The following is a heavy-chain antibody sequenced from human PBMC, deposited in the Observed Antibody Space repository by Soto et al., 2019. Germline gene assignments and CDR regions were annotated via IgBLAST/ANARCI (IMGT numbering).Heavy chain of an antibody. CDR3: ARGGNGWTRGGWLGP. D-gene: IGHD1-26*01. V-gene: IGHV3-11*01. J-gene: IGHJ5*02. CDR2: ISDSGSTI. CDR1: GFTFSDYY. Sequence: QMQLVQSGGGLVKPGGSLTLSCKDSGFTFSDYYMIWVRQTPGKGLEWLSYISDSGSTIYYADSVRARFTIFRENAANSVYLQLDGLTDGDTAFHYCARGGNGWTRGGWLGPWGQGSLVTVSS.